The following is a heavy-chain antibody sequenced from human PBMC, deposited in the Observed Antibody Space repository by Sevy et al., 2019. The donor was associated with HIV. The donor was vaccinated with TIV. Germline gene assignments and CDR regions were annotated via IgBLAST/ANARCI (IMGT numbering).Heavy chain of an antibody. CDR2: MSYDGREI. CDR1: GFTFNRYA. V-gene: IGHV3-30*03. J-gene: IGHJ4*02. CDR3: ARRDLNHQYLLYY. D-gene: IGHD1-26*01. Sequence: GGSLRLSCAASGFTFNRYAMHWVRQAPGKGLEWLAYMSYDGREILYADSVRGRFTISRDNSKNTLFLEMTSLRPEDTAVYNGARRDLNHQYLLYYWGRGTQVTVSS.